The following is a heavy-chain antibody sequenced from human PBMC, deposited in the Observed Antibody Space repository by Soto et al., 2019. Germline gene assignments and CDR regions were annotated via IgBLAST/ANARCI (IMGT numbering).Heavy chain of an antibody. Sequence: QVHLQESGPGLVKPSGTLSLTCAVSGGSISTNWWSWVRQPPGEGMEWLGEIYHSGTTNYNPSLRSRVTLSIDKSKNQLSLDLTYVTAADTAVYYCARYISVPRTRGFDYWGQGTLVTVSS. CDR2: IYHSGTT. CDR3: ARYISVPRTRGFDY. D-gene: IGHD1-20*01. J-gene: IGHJ4*02. V-gene: IGHV4-4*02. CDR1: GGSISTNW.